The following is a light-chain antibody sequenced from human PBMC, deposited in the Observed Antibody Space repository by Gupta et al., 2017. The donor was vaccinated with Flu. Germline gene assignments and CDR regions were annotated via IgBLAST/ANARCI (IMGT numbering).Light chain of an antibody. J-gene: IGKJ1*01. V-gene: IGKV1-6*01. Sequence: AIQMTQSPSSLSASVGDRVTITCRASQGVRVDVSWYQQKPGKAPKLLIYAASSLQSGVPSRFSGSGSGSEFTLTISSLQPEDFATYYCLQDDTYPWTFGQGTKVEVK. CDR2: AAS. CDR3: LQDDTYPWT. CDR1: QGVRVD.